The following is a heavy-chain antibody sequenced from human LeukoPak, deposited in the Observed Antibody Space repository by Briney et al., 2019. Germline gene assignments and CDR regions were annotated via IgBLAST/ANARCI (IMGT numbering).Heavy chain of an antibody. Sequence: VASVKVSCKASGYTFTSYGISWVRQAPGQGLEWMGWISAYNGNTNYAQKLQGRVTMTTDTSTSTAYMELRSLGSDDTAVYYCASRHYSIGGYGMDVWGQGTTVTVSS. CDR2: ISAYNGNT. V-gene: IGHV1-18*01. J-gene: IGHJ6*02. CDR3: ASRHYSIGGYGMDV. CDR1: GYTFTSYG. D-gene: IGHD6-13*01.